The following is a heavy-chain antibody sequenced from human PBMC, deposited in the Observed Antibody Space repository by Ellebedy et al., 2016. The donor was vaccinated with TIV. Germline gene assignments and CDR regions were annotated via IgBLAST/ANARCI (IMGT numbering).Heavy chain of an antibody. Sequence: SETLSLXXPVSGGSVSSGSYYWSWIRQPPGKGLEWIGYIYYSGSTNYNPSLKSRVTISVDTSKNQFSLKLSSVTAADTAVYFCARDRGYGSGSYYFDYWGQGTLVTVSS. V-gene: IGHV4-61*01. CDR3: ARDRGYGSGSYYFDY. J-gene: IGHJ4*02. CDR1: GGSVSSGSYY. CDR2: IYYSGST. D-gene: IGHD3-10*01.